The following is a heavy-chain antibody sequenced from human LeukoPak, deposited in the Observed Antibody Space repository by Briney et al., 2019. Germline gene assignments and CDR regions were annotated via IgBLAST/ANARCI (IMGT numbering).Heavy chain of an antibody. CDR2: ISGNGGST. CDR1: GFTFSSYA. D-gene: IGHD2-2*01. CDR3: ARSRYCSSTSCYASYFDY. Sequence: GGSLRLSCAASGFTFSSYAMSWVRQAPGKGLEWVSGISGNGGSTYYADSVKGRFTISRDNAKNTLYLQMNSLRAEDTAVYYCARSRYCSSTSCYASYFDYWGQGTLVTVSS. V-gene: IGHV3-23*01. J-gene: IGHJ4*02.